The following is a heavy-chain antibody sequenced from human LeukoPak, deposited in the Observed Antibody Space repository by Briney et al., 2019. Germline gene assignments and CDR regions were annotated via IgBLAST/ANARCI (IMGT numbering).Heavy chain of an antibody. J-gene: IGHJ4*02. CDR2: ISYDGSNK. CDR3: AKCLLLTGGAVDY. V-gene: IGHV3-30*18. Sequence: GRSLRLSCAASGFTFSSYGMHWVRQAPGKGLEWVAAISYDGSNKYYADSVKGRFTISRDNSKNTLYLQMNSLRAEDTAVYYCAKCLLLTGGAVDYWGQGTLVTVSS. D-gene: IGHD7-27*01. CDR1: GFTFSSYG.